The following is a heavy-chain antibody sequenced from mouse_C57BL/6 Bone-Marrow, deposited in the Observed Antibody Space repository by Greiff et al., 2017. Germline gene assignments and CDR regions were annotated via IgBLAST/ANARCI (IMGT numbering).Heavy chain of an antibody. D-gene: IGHD2-5*01. J-gene: IGHJ4*01. CDR3: TRDSYSNPMDY. CDR1: GFTFSSYA. V-gene: IGHV5-9-1*02. CDR2: ISSGGDSI. Sequence: EVKLVESGEGLVKPGGSLKLSCAASGFTFSSYAMSWVRQTPEKRLEWVAYISSGGDSIYYADTVKGRFTISRDNARNTLYLQMSSLKSEDTAMYYCTRDSYSNPMDYWGQGTSVTVSS.